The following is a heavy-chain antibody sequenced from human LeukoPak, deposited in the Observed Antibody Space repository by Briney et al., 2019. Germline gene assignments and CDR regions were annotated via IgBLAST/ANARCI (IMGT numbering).Heavy chain of an antibody. V-gene: IGHV3-53*04. Sequence: GGSLRLSCAASGFTVSSNYMSWVRQAPGKGLEWVSVIYSGGSTYYADSVKGRFTISRHNSKNTLYLQMNSLRAEDTAVYYCASAAPYSYGYLRFDHWGQGTLVTVSS. D-gene: IGHD5-18*01. CDR3: ASAAPYSYGYLRFDH. J-gene: IGHJ4*02. CDR1: GFTVSSNY. CDR2: IYSGGST.